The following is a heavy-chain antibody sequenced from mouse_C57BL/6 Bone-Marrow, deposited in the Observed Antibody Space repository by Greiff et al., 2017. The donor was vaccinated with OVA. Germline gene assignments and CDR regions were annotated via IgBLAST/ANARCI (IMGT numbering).Heavy chain of an antibody. D-gene: IGHD1-1*01. CDR1: GYTFTSYW. Sequence: QVQLQQPGAELVRPGSSVKLSCKASGYTFTSYWMHWVKQRPIQGLEWIGNIDPSDSETHYNQKFKDKATLTVDKSSSTAYMQLSSLTYEDSAVYDCARTAVVAKGAMDYWGQGTSVTVSS. V-gene: IGHV1-52*01. CDR3: ARTAVVAKGAMDY. J-gene: IGHJ4*01. CDR2: IDPSDSET.